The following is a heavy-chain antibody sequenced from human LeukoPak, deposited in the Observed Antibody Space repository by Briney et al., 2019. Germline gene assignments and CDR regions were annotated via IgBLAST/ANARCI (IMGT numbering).Heavy chain of an antibody. CDR2: ISSSSSYI. D-gene: IGHD5-24*01. J-gene: IGHJ4*02. CDR1: GFTFSSYS. CDR3: AKDDRWLQFCC. Sequence: GGSLRLSCAASGFTFSSYSMNWVRQAPGKGLEWVSSISSSSSYIYYADSVKGRFTISRDNSRNTLYLQMNSLRAEDTAVYYCAKDDRWLQFCCWGQGTLVTVSA. V-gene: IGHV3-21*04.